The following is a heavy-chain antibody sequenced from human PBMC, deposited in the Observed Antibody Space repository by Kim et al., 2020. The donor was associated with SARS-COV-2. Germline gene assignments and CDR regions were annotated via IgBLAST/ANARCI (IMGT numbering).Heavy chain of an antibody. Sequence: GGSLRLSCAGSGFSFGSYAMNWVRQTPGKGLEWVSGIRGSGSRINYADSVKGRFIISRDNSKKTLYLQMNSLRAGDTAIYYCAKDLVYSGYDYCFGSWGQRIMFTVSS. D-gene: IGHD5-12*01. V-gene: IGHV3-23*01. J-gene: IGHJ4*02. CDR1: GFSFGSYA. CDR3: AKDLVYSGYDYCFGS. CDR2: IRGSGSRI.